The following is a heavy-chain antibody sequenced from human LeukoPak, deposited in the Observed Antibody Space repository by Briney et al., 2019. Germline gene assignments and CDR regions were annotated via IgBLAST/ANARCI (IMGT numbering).Heavy chain of an antibody. Sequence: ASVRVSCKASGYTFNNYGISWVRQAPGQGLEWMGWINSNSGDTGYAQKFQGRVTMTRDTSISTVYMDLSSLRSDDTAVYYCARYSLRSDWLFDYWGQGTLVTVSS. CDR2: INSNSGDT. CDR1: GYTFNNYG. V-gene: IGHV1-2*02. J-gene: IGHJ4*02. D-gene: IGHD1-26*01. CDR3: ARYSLRSDWLFDY.